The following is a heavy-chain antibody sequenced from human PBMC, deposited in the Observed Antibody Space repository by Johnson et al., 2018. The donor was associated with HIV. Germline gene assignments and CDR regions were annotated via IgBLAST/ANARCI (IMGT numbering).Heavy chain of an antibody. D-gene: IGHD6-13*01. CDR3: ARGGSSSWYGSKYYAFDI. J-gene: IGHJ3*02. Sequence: EVQLVESGGGLVQPGRSLRLSCTASGFTFGDYGMTWVRQGPGKGLEWVSVISSGGSTYYADSVKGRFTISRDNSKNTLYLQMNSLRAEDTAVYYCARGGSSSWYGSKYYAFDIWGQGTMVTVSS. CDR1: GFTFGDYG. CDR2: ISSGGST. V-gene: IGHV3-66*01.